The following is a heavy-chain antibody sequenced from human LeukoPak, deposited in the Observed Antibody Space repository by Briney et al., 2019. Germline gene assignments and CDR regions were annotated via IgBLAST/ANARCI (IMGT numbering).Heavy chain of an antibody. CDR2: ISGSGGST. J-gene: IGHJ4*03. CDR3: AKDMIAVAGFSISFFDY. Sequence: GGSLRLSCAASGFTFSSYGMSWVRQAPGKGLEWVSAISGSGGSTYYADSVKGRFTISRDNSKNTLYLQMNSLRAEDTAVYYCAKDMIAVAGFSISFFDYWGQGTMVTVSS. D-gene: IGHD6-19*01. V-gene: IGHV3-23*01. CDR1: GFTFSSYG.